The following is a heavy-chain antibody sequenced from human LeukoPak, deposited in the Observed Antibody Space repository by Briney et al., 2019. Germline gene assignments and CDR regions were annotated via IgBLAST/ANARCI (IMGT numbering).Heavy chain of an antibody. V-gene: IGHV4-31*03. CDR1: GGSISSGGYY. CDR2: IYYSGST. J-gene: IGHJ4*02. Sequence: PSETLSLTCTVSGGSISSGGYYWSWIRQHPGKGLEWIGYIYYSGSTYYNPSLKSRVTISVDTSKNQFSLKLSSVTAADTAVYYCASTSIYRHPEHDYWGQGTLVTVSS. CDR3: ASTSIYRHPEHDY. D-gene: IGHD1-14*01.